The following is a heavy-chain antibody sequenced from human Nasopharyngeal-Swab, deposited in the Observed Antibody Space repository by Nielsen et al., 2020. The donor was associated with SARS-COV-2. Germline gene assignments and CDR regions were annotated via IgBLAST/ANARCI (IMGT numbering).Heavy chain of an antibody. CDR1: GYTFTSYG. Sequence: ASVKVSCKASGYTFTSYGISWVRQAPGQGLEGMGWISAYNGNTNYAQKLQGRVTMTTDTSTSTAYMELRSLRSDDTAVYYCATGERDYYDSSGYMIDWGQGTLVTVSS. J-gene: IGHJ4*02. V-gene: IGHV1-18*01. CDR2: ISAYNGNT. D-gene: IGHD3-22*01. CDR3: ATGERDYYDSSGYMID.